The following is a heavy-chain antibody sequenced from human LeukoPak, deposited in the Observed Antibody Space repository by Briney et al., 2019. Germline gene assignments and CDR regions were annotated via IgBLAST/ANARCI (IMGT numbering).Heavy chain of an antibody. CDR3: ARGRAFDI. CDR2: INHSGST. V-gene: IGHV4-34*01. CDR1: GGSFSGYY. Sequence: SETPSLTCAVYGGSFSGYYWSWIRQPPGKGLEWSGEINHSGSTNYNPSLKSRVTISVDTSKAQFSLKLSSVTAADTAVYYCARGRAFDIWGQGTMVTVSS. J-gene: IGHJ3*02.